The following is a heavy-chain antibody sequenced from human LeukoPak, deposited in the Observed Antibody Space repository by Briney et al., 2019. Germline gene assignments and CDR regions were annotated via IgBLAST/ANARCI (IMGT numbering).Heavy chain of an antibody. V-gene: IGHV3-30-3*01. Sequence: GGSLRLSCAASGFTFSNHWMHWVRQAPGKGLEWVAVISYDGSNKYYADSVKGRFTISRDNSKNTLYLQMNSLRAEDTAVYYCARDRTTVTTQLGYWGQGTLVTVSS. J-gene: IGHJ4*02. D-gene: IGHD4-11*01. CDR2: ISYDGSNK. CDR1: GFTFSNHW. CDR3: ARDRTTVTTQLGY.